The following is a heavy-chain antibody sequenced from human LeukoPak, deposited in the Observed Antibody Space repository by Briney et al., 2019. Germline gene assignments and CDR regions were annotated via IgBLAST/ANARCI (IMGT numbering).Heavy chain of an antibody. J-gene: IGHJ4*02. CDR3: ATSRGGLYSSSPLLDY. CDR2: FDPEDGET. Sequence: ASVKVSCKVSGYTLTELSMHWVRQAPGKGLEWMGGFDPEDGETIYAQKFQGRVTMTEDTSTDTAYMELSSLRSEDTAVYYCATSRGGLYSSSPLLDYWGQGTLVTVSS. CDR1: GYTLTELS. D-gene: IGHD6-13*01. V-gene: IGHV1-24*01.